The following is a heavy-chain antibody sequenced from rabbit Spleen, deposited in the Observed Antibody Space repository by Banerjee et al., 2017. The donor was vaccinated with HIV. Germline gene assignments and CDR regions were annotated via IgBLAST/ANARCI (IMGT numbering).Heavy chain of an antibody. J-gene: IGHJ2*01. Sequence: QSVEESGGRLVTPVTPLTLTCTASGFDISSNLICWVRQAPGKGLEWIACIDTNDGDTDYASWPKGRFTISKTSSTTVTLQRTSLTAADTATYCCARNYVNAFDPWGPGTLVSVS. V-gene: IGHV1S40*01. CDR2: IDTNDGDT. CDR1: GFDISSNL. CDR3: ARNYVNAFDP. D-gene: IGHD1-1*01.